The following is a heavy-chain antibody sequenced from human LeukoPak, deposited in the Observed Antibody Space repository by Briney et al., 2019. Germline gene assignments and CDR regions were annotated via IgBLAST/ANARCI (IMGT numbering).Heavy chain of an antibody. J-gene: IGHJ6*03. CDR2: IDPDSGGR. CDR1: GYTFTFGY. V-gene: IGHV1-2*02. Sequence: ASVNVSCKASGYTFTFGYIHWARHAHGQGLGLMGCIDPDSGGRVFSWKVQVRVTLTKYTSISNDSMELSGLRSDDTAVYYCARAGCFSTSCYHMDVWGKGTPVTVSS. CDR3: ARAGCFSTSCYHMDV. D-gene: IGHD2-2*01.